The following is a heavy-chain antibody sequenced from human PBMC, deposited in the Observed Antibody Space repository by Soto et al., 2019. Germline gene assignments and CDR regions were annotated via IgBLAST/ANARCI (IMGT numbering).Heavy chain of an antibody. Sequence: SETLSLTCPVSGGSISSYYWSWIRQPAGKGMEWIGRIHTTDGTNYNPSLKSRVTMSIDTSNNQFSLKLSSLTAADTAVYYCARRLWLADGLYFDFWGKGTLVTFS. CDR1: GGSISSYY. J-gene: IGHJ4*02. D-gene: IGHD3-22*01. CDR3: ARRLWLADGLYFDF. CDR2: IHTTDGT. V-gene: IGHV4-4*07.